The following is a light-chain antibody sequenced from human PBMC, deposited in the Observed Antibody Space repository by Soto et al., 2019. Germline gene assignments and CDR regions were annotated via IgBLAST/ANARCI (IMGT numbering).Light chain of an antibody. CDR3: QQYGSSPRIT. CDR2: GAS. J-gene: IGKJ5*01. Sequence: IVLKQSPGTLSLSPGERATLSCRAIQSVSSSYLAWYQQKPGQAPRLLIYGASSRATGIPDRFSGSGSGTDFTLTLSRLEPEDFAVYYCQQYGSSPRITFGQGTRLE. CDR1: QSVSSSY. V-gene: IGKV3-20*01.